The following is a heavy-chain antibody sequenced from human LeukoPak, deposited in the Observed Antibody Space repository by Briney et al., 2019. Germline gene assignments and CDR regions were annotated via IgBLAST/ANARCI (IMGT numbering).Heavy chain of an antibody. J-gene: IGHJ6*03. CDR2: MNPNSGNT. D-gene: IGHD6-6*01. CDR3: ARGMYSSSFYYYYYMDV. Sequence: ASVKVSCKASGYTFTSYDINWVRQATGRGLEWMGWMNPNSGNTGYAQKFQGRVTITRNTSISTAYMELSSLRSEDTAVYYCARGMYSSSFYYYYYMDVWGKGTTVTVSS. V-gene: IGHV1-8*03. CDR1: GYTFTSYD.